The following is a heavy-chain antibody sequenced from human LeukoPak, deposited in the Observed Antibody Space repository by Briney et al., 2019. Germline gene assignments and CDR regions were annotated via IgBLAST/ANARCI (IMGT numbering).Heavy chain of an antibody. CDR3: ARHQNWSYVPSYYYYGMDV. CDR2: IYPGDSDT. D-gene: IGHD1-7*01. CDR1: GYSFTSYW. Sequence: GGALQISCKGSGYSFTSYWIGWVRRLPGKGLEWMGIIYPGDSDTRYSPSFEGQVTISADKSISTAYLQWSSLKASDTAMYYCARHQNWSYVPSYYYYGMDVWGQGTTVTVSS. V-gene: IGHV5-51*01. J-gene: IGHJ6*02.